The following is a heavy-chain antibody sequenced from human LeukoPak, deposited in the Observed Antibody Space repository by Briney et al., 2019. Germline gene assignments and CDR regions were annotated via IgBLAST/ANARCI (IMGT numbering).Heavy chain of an antibody. CDR3: AKGIVSTSAGGFDY. J-gene: IGHJ4*02. Sequence: GGSQRLSCAASGFTFSFFGIHGVRQSPGKGLEWVGVISYDGCNKYYADSVKGRFTISRDNSKNTLYMKMNSLRAEDTDVYYCAKGIVSTSAGGFDYWGQGTLVTVSS. V-gene: IGHV3-30*18. CDR2: ISYDGCNK. D-gene: IGHD2-2*01. CDR1: GFTFSFFG.